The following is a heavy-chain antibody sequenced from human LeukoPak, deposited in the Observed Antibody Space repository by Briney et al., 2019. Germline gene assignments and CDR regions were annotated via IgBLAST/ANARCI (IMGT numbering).Heavy chain of an antibody. D-gene: IGHD3-3*01. J-gene: IGHJ4*02. Sequence: GGSLRLSCAASGFTFSSYGMHWVRQAPGKGLEWVAVIWYDGSNKYYADSVKGRFTISRDSSKNTLYLQMNSLRAEDTAVYYCARENYDFALDYWGQGTLVTVSS. CDR2: IWYDGSNK. CDR3: ARENYDFALDY. CDR1: GFTFSSYG. V-gene: IGHV3-33*01.